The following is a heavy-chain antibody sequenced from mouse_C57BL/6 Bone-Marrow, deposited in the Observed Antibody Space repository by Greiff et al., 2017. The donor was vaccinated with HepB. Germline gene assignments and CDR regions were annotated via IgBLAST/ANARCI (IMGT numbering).Heavy chain of an antibody. J-gene: IGHJ4*01. CDR3: ARVGAYYSNYEGGAMDY. D-gene: IGHD2-5*01. V-gene: IGHV1-77*01. CDR1: GYTFTDYY. Sequence: VKLQESGAELVKPGASVKISCKASGYTFTDYYINWVKQRPGQGLEWIGKIGPGSGSTYYNEKFKGKATLTADKSSSTAYMQLSSLTSEDSAVYFCARVGAYYSNYEGGAMDYWGQGTSVTVSS. CDR2: IGPGSGST.